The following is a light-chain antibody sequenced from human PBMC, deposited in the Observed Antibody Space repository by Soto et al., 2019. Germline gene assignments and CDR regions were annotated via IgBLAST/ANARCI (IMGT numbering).Light chain of an antibody. CDR1: QSISSG. CDR2: KAS. J-gene: IGKJ1*01. V-gene: IGKV1-5*03. CDR3: QQYNSYSRT. Sequence: DIQMTQSPSTLSASVGDRVTITCRASQSISSGLAWYQQKPGKAPKLLIYKASSLESGVPSRFSGSGSGTEFTITIRSLQPDDFATHYCQQYNSYSRTFGQGTKVEIK.